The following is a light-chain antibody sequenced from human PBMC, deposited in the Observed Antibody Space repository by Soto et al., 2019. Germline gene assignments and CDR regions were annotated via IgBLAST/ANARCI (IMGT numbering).Light chain of an antibody. CDR1: SSNIGAFYD. Sequence: QSFLTQPPSVSGAPGQRVTISCTGSSSNIGAFYDLHWYQQLPGTYPKLLIYGNSNRPSGFPDRFSGSKSGTSASLAITGLQAEDEDDYYCQPYDSSLXGYVLGTGTKVXV. CDR2: GNS. J-gene: IGLJ1*01. CDR3: QPYDSSLXGYV. V-gene: IGLV1-40*01.